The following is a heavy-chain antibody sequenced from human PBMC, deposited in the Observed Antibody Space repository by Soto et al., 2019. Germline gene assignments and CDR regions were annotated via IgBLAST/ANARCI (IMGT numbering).Heavy chain of an antibody. CDR1: TFDTYW. CDR2: INSDGTIS. Sequence: TFDTYWRNWVRQAPGKGPEWLSGINSDGTISSYADSVKGRFTISRDNARNTLSLQMNSLRADDTAVYYCARLSGDHSAFFSYGMDAWGQGTTVTVSS. V-gene: IGHV3-74*01. J-gene: IGHJ6*02. CDR3: ARLSGDHSAFFSYGMDA. D-gene: IGHD2-21*01.